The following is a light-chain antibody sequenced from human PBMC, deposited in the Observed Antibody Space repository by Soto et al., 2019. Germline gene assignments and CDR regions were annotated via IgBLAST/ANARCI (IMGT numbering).Light chain of an antibody. V-gene: IGKV3-11*01. J-gene: IGKJ5*01. Sequence: EIVWTQSPATLSVSAGERATLSCRASQSVGSFLAWYQQKPGQAPRLLIYDTSIRATGIPARFSGSGSGTDFTLTISSLEPEDFAVYYCQQRNSWPPTFTFGQGTRLEIK. CDR2: DTS. CDR1: QSVGSF. CDR3: QQRNSWPPTFT.